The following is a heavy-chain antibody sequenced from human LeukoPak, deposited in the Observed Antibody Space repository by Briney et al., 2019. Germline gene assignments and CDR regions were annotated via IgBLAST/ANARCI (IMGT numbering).Heavy chain of an antibody. CDR3: ARALITMVRGVIAPKWFDP. CDR2: IYYSGST. D-gene: IGHD3-10*01. Sequence: PSETLSLTCTVSGGSISSGGYYWSWIRQHPGKGLEWIGYIYYSGSTYYNPSLKSRVTISVDTSKNQFSLKLSSVTAADTAVYYCARALITMVRGVIAPKWFDPWGQGTLVTVSS. V-gene: IGHV4-31*03. CDR1: GGSISSGGYY. J-gene: IGHJ5*02.